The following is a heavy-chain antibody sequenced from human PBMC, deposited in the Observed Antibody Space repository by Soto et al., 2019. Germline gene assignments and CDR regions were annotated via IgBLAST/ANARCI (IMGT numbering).Heavy chain of an antibody. CDR2: ISAYNGNT. V-gene: IGHV1-18*01. CDR3: ARRTSSSAGAYYYYYYGMDV. J-gene: IGHJ6*02. Sequence: ASVKVSCKASGYTFTSYGISWVRQAPGQGLEWMGWISAYNGNTNYAQKLQGRVTMTTDTSTSTAYMELRSLRSDDTAVYYCARRTSSSAGAYYYYYYGMDVWGQGTTVTVS. CDR1: GYTFTSYG. D-gene: IGHD6-6*01.